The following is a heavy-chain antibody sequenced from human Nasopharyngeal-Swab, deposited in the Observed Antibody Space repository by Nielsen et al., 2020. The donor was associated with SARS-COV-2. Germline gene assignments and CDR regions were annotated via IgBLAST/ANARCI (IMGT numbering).Heavy chain of an antibody. Sequence: GESLKISCAASGFTFGRFWMTWVRQAPGKGLEWVSGISDGGGSTSYADSAKGRFTISRDNSKKTLYLQMNSLTAEDTAVYYCAKVLAAAVAYYYGMDVWGQGTTVTVSS. CDR1: GFTFGRFW. V-gene: IGHV3-23*01. CDR3: AKVLAAAVAYYYGMDV. CDR2: ISDGGGST. D-gene: IGHD6-13*01. J-gene: IGHJ6*02.